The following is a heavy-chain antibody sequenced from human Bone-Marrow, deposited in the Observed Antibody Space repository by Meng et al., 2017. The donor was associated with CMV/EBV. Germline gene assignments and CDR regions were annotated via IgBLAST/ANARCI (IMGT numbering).Heavy chain of an antibody. J-gene: IGHJ4*02. D-gene: IGHD1-1*01. CDR1: GFTFSDHY. Sequence: GGSLRLSCAASGFTFSDHYMDWVRQAPGKGLEWVGRTRNKANSYTTEYAASVKGRFTISRDDSKNSLYLQMNSLKTEDTAVYYCAREQVQLEGPYYFDYWGQGTLVTVSS. V-gene: IGHV3-72*01. CDR2: TRNKANSYTT. CDR3: AREQVQLEGPYYFDY.